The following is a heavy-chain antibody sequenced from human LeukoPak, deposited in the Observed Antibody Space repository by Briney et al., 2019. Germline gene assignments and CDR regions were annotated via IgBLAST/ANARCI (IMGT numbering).Heavy chain of an antibody. D-gene: IGHD3-22*01. V-gene: IGHV4-4*02. J-gene: IGHJ4*02. CDR3: ARAYDSSGYYGSRFDY. CDR1: GGSISSSNW. CDR2: IYHSGST. Sequence: SETLSLTCAVSGGSISSSNWWSWVRQPPGKGLEWIGEIYHSGSTNYNPSLKSRVTISVDKSKNQFSLKLSSVTAADTAVYYCARAYDSSGYYGSRFDYWGQGTLVTVSS.